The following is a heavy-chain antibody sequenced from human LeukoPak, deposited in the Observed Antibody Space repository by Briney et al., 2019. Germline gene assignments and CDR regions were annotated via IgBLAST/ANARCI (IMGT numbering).Heavy chain of an antibody. D-gene: IGHD6-13*01. Sequence: GGSLRLSCAASGFTFRSYAMSWVRQAAGKGLEWVSAISDSGGNTYYADSVKGRFTISRDNSKNTMYLQMNSLGAEDTAVYYCAKDNVPAAAGPSLDYWGQGTLVTVSS. J-gene: IGHJ4*02. CDR3: AKDNVPAAAGPSLDY. CDR2: ISDSGGNT. V-gene: IGHV3-23*01. CDR1: GFTFRSYA.